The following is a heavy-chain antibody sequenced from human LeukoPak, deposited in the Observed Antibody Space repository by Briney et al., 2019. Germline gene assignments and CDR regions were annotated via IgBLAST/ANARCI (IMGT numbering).Heavy chain of an antibody. D-gene: IGHD2-2*02. CDR1: GYTFTSYG. J-gene: IGHJ4*02. CDR2: ISAYNGNT. Sequence: ASVKVSCKASGYTFTSYGISWVRQAPGQGLEWMGWISAYNGNTNYAQKLQGRVTMTTDTSTSTAYMELRSLRSDDTAVYYCASLYCSSTSCYTFGYWGQGTLVTVSS. CDR3: ASLYCSSTSCYTFGY. V-gene: IGHV1-18*01.